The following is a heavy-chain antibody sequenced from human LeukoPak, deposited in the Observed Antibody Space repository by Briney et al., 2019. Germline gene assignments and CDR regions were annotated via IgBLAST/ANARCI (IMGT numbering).Heavy chain of an antibody. V-gene: IGHV4-39*01. CDR1: GGSISSSSYY. CDR2: IYYSGST. J-gene: IGHJ4*02. D-gene: IGHD2-2*02. Sequence: SETLSLTCTVSGGSISSSSYYWGWIRQPPGKGLEWIGSIYYSGSTYYNPSLKSRVTISVDTSKNQFSLKLSSVTAADTAVYYCARLWYCGITSCYTFDYWGQGTLVTVSS. CDR3: ARLWYCGITSCYTFDY.